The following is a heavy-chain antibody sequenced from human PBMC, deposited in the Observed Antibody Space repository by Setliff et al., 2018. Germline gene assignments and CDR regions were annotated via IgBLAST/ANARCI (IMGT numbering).Heavy chain of an antibody. Sequence: GESLKISCKGSGYRFTTYWIGWVRQMPGKGLEWMGIVFSGDSDTRYSPSFQGQVTISADKSISTAYLQWSSLKASDTAMYYCAREGVDTRSSTDYRYYMDVWGKGTTVTVSS. D-gene: IGHD5-18*01. CDR3: AREGVDTRSSTDYRYYMDV. J-gene: IGHJ6*03. V-gene: IGHV5-51*01. CDR2: VFSGDSDT. CDR1: GYRFTTYW.